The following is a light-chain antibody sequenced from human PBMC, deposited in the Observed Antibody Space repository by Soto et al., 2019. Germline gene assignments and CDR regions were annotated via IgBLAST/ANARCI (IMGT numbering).Light chain of an antibody. V-gene: IGKV1-16*01. J-gene: IGKJ5*01. CDR2: RTS. CDR3: QHYNKYPVT. CDR1: QSISSY. Sequence: DIQMTQSPSSLSASLVDRVTITCRASQSISSYLNWYQQKPGKAPKSLIYRTSSLQSGVPSRFSGSGSGTDFTLTISSLQPEDFATYYCQHYNKYPVTFGQGTRLEIK.